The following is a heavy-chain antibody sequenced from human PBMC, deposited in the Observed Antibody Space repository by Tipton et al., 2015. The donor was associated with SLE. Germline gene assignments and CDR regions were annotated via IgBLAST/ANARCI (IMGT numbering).Heavy chain of an antibody. CDR2: IYYSGST. V-gene: IGHV4-59*01. CDR1: GGSISSYY. J-gene: IGHJ6*02. CDR3: ARDLLPGYYGMDV. Sequence: TLSLTCTVSGGSISSYYWSWIRQPPGKGLEWIGYIYYSGSTNYNPSLKSRVTISVDTSKNQFSLKLSSVTAADTAVYYCARDLLPGYYGMDVWGQGTTVTVSS. D-gene: IGHD1-26*01.